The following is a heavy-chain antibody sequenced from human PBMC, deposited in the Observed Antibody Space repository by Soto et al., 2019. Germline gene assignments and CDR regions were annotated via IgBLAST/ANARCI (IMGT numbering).Heavy chain of an antibody. D-gene: IGHD2-15*01. CDR3: ARLLGYCSGDSCYYYFDL. CDR2: IYYSGST. V-gene: IGHV4-59*08. J-gene: IGHJ4*02. CDR1: GGSISSYY. Sequence: ETLSLTCTVSGGSISSYYWSWIRQPPGKGLEWIGYIYYSGSTSYNPSLKSRVSMSVDTSQNQFSLNLSSVTAADTAVYYCARLLGYCSGDSCYYYFDLWGQGTLVTVSS.